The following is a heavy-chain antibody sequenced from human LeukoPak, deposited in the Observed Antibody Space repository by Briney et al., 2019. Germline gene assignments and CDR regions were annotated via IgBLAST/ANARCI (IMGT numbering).Heavy chain of an antibody. V-gene: IGHV3-21*01. CDR2: ISSSSTWI. Sequence: GGSLRLSCAASEFSFSDYSMNWVRQAPGQGLEWVSSISSSSTWIFYADSVMGRFTISRDNAKNSLFLQMNSLRAEDTAVYYCVRGYIDNLGYSPRSSFDTWGQGTLVTVSS. J-gene: IGHJ4*02. CDR3: VRGYIDNLGYSPRSSFDT. CDR1: EFSFSDYS. D-gene: IGHD3-22*01.